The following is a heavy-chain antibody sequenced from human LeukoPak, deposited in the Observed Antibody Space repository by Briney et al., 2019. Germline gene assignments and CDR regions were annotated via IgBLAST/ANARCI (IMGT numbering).Heavy chain of an antibody. V-gene: IGHV1-18*01. CDR1: GGTFSSYA. Sequence: ASVKVSCKASGGTFSSYAISWVRQAPGQGLEWMGWISAYNSNTNYAQKFQGRVTLTSDTSTSTVYMEMRSLRSDDTAVYYCARDRCHWGSCVWGGFDIWGQGTMVTVSS. D-gene: IGHD7-27*01. CDR3: ARDRCHWGSCVWGGFDI. CDR2: ISAYNSNT. J-gene: IGHJ3*02.